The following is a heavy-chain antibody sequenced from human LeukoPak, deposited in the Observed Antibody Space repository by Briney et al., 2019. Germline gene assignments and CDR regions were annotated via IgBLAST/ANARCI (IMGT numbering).Heavy chain of an antibody. J-gene: IGHJ4*02. D-gene: IGHD6-13*01. CDR1: GYTFTGYA. CDR2: INAGNGNT. Sequence: ASVKVSCKASGYTFTGYAMHWVRQAPGQRLEWMGWINAGNGNTKYSQKFQGRVTITRDTSASTAYMELSSLRSEDTAVYYCAAEGAAAGTFDYWGQGTLVTVSS. V-gene: IGHV1-3*01. CDR3: AAEGAAAGTFDY.